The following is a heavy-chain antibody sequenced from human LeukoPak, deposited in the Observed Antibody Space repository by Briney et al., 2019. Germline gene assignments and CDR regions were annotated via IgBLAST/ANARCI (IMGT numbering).Heavy chain of an antibody. V-gene: IGHV3-23*01. Sequence: PGGSLRLSCAASGFTFSSSAMSWVRQAPGKGLEWVSTISGSGGSTYYADSLKGRFTISRDSSKNTLYLQMNSLRAEDTAVYYCARDLGYSCGYPFDYWGQGTLVTVS. CDR2: ISGSGGST. CDR3: ARDLGYSCGYPFDY. D-gene: IGHD5-18*01. J-gene: IGHJ4*02. CDR1: GFTFSSSA.